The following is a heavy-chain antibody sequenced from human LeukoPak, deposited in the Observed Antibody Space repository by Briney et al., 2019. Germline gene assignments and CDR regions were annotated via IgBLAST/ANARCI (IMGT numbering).Heavy chain of an antibody. CDR1: GFTFSGYY. V-gene: IGHV3-11*03. CDR2: ISDGVTYT. J-gene: IGHJ4*02. CDR3: ARSHSGYSFDY. D-gene: IGHD5-18*01. Sequence: GGSLRLSCAASGFTFSGYYMSRIRQAPGKGLEWVSYISDGVTYTKYADSVKGRFAISRDNAKNSLYLQMNSLRAEDTAVYYCARSHSGYSFDYWGQGTLVTVSS.